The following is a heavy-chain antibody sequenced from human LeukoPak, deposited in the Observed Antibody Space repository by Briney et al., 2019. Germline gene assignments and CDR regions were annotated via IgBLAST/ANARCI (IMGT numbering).Heavy chain of an antibody. J-gene: IGHJ4*02. CDR1: GGSVSSGGHY. D-gene: IGHD2-15*01. Sequence: SETLSLTCIVSGGSVSSGGHYWGWIRQPPGKGLEWIGSIYYSGGTYYNPSLNNRVTIFIDMSKNQFSLRLNSVTATDTAVYYCARLVCGGGSCPAEFDYWGQGTLVTVSS. CDR3: ARLVCGGGSCPAEFDY. CDR2: IYYSGGT. V-gene: IGHV4-39*01.